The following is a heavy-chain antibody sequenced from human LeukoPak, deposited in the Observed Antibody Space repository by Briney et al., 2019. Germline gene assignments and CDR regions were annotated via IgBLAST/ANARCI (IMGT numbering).Heavy chain of an antibody. CDR3: ARVYGGNSGVLGY. CDR1: GFTFSSYE. Sequence: PGGSLRLSCAASGFTFSSYEMSWVHQAPGKGLEWVSYISSSGSSIFYADSVKGRFTISRDNAKNSLYLQMNGLRAEDTAVYYCARVYGGNSGVLGYWGQGTLVTVSS. CDR2: ISSSGSSI. J-gene: IGHJ4*02. V-gene: IGHV3-48*03. D-gene: IGHD4-23*01.